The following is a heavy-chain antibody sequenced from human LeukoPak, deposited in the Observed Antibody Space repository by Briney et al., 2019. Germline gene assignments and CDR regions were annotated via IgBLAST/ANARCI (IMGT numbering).Heavy chain of an antibody. V-gene: IGHV3-30*04. Sequence: GGSLRLSCAAAGFTFSSYAMHWVRQAPGKGLECVAVIAFDGSNKYYADSVKGRFTISRDNSKNTLYLQMNSLRAEDTAVYYCARDLSQRSDCSGGSCYSFAWGQGTLVTVSS. CDR2: IAFDGSNK. CDR3: ARDLSQRSDCSGGSCYSFA. D-gene: IGHD2-15*01. J-gene: IGHJ5*02. CDR1: GFTFSSYA.